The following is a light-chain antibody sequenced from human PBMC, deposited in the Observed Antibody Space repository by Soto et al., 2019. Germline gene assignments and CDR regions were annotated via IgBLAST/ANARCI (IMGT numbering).Light chain of an antibody. V-gene: IGKV3-20*01. Sequence: VLTQSPGTLSLSPGEGATLSCRASQTISSFLAWYQQKRGQAPRLLIHGASNRATGIPDRFSGSGSGTDFTLTISRLEPEDFAVYYCQQYGSSRTFGQGTKVDIK. CDR2: GAS. CDR1: QTISSF. CDR3: QQYGSSRT. J-gene: IGKJ1*01.